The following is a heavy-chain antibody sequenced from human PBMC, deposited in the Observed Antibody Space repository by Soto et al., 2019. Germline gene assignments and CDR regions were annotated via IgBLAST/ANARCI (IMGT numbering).Heavy chain of an antibody. D-gene: IGHD3-3*01. Sequence: SVKVSCKASGGTFSRYAISWVRQAPGQGLEWMGGIIPIFGPANYAQKLQGRVTIIADESSSTAYMELSSLRSEDTAVYYCARDRYRYYDFLTEKYNWFDPWGQGSLVTVS. CDR2: IIPIFGPA. CDR3: ARDRYRYYDFLTEKYNWFDP. J-gene: IGHJ5*02. V-gene: IGHV1-69*13. CDR1: GGTFSRYA.